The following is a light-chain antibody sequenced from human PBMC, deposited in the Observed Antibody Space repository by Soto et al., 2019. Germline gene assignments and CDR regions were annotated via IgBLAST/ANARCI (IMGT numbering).Light chain of an antibody. CDR3: QQRSNWPT. Sequence: EVVLTQSPGILSLSPGERATLSCRASQSVGSNYLAWYQQKPGQAPRLLIYDASKRATGIPARFSGSGSGTDFTLTISSLEPEDFAVYYCQQRSNWPTFGQGTRLEIK. CDR1: QSVGSNY. V-gene: IGKV3-11*01. J-gene: IGKJ5*01. CDR2: DAS.